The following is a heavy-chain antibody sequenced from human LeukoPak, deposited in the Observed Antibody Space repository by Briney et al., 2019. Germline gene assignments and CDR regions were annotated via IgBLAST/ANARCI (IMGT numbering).Heavy chain of an antibody. D-gene: IGHD6-13*01. J-gene: IGHJ4*02. CDR1: GGSISSDN. CDR3: ARQIESDGTAGFDF. Sequence: SATLSPTCTASGGSISSDNWSWLRQPAGKGLEWIGRIHSTGSTNYDPSLKSRVNMSVETSKTLFSLRLRSVTAADTAVYYGARQIESDGTAGFDFWGQGALVTVSS. V-gene: IGHV4-4*07. CDR2: IHSTGST.